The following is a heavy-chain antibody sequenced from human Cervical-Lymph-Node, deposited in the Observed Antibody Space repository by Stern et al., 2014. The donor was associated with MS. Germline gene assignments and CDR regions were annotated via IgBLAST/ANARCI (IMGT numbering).Heavy chain of an antibody. CDR2: IYPIDSET. Sequence: EVQLVQSGAEVKKPGESLKISCRTAGYSFTDYWIGWVRQMPGKGLEWMGIIYPIDSETNSSPSFKGQVIIPADKSIGTAYLQWRSLKSSDSGMYYCARGAPPENWGQGTLVTVSS. V-gene: IGHV5-51*03. CDR3: ARGAPPEN. J-gene: IGHJ4*02. D-gene: IGHD1-26*01. CDR1: GYSFTDYW.